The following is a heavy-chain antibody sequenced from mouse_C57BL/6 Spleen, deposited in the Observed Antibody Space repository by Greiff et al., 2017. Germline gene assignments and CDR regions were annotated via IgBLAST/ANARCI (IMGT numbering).Heavy chain of an antibody. J-gene: IGHJ4*01. CDR2: INPNYGTT. CDR1: GYSFTDYN. V-gene: IGHV1-39*01. Sequence: VQLKESGPELVKPGASVKISCKASGYSFTDYNMNWVKQSNGKSLEWIGVINPNYGTTSFNQKFKGKATLTVDQSSSTAYMQLNSLTSEDSAVYYCARKEGWLLDAMDYWGQGTSVTVSS. CDR3: ARKEGWLLDAMDY. D-gene: IGHD2-3*01.